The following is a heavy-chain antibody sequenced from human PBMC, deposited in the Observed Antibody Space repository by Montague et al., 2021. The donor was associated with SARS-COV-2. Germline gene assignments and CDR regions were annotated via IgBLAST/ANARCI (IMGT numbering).Heavy chain of an antibody. J-gene: IGHJ3*02. Sequence: SETLSLTCTVSGGSFSDFYWSWIRQPPGKGLEWIGEINHSGSSYYNPSLKSRVTISVDTSKNQFSLKLSSVTAADTAVYYCASRNRGNRGAFDIWGQGTMVTVSS. D-gene: IGHD3-10*01. CDR2: INHSGSS. CDR1: GGSFSDFY. V-gene: IGHV4-34*01. CDR3: ASRNRGNRGAFDI.